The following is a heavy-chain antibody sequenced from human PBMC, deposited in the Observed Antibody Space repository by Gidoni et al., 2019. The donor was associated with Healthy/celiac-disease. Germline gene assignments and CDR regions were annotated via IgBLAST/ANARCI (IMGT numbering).Heavy chain of an antibody. J-gene: IGHJ4*02. V-gene: IGHV3-33*01. CDR2: IGYDGSNK. Sequence: QVQLVESGGGVVQPGRSLRLSCAASGFTFSRYGMHWVRQAPGKGLVWVAVIGYDGSNKYYADSVKGRFTISRDNSKNTLYLQMNSLRAEDTAVYYCARDIAVAGTGVDYWGQGTLVTVSS. CDR1: GFTFSRYG. CDR3: ARDIAVAGTGVDY. D-gene: IGHD6-19*01.